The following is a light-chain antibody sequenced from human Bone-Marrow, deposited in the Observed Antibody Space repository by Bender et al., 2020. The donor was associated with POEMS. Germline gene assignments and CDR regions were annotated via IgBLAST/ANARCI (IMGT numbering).Light chain of an antibody. J-gene: IGLJ3*02. Sequence: SYELTQPPSVSVSPGQTATITCSGHMLAKKYAYWSQQKPGQAPLLVIYKDNERPSGISERFSGSSSGTTVTLTITEVQAEDEADYHCHSADSSEIMLFGGGTRLTVL. CDR2: KDN. CDR3: HSADSSEIML. CDR1: MLAKKY. V-gene: IGLV3-25*03.